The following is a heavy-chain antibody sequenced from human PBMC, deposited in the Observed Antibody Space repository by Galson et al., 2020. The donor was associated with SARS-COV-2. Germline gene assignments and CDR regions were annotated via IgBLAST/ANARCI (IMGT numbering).Heavy chain of an antibody. CDR2: IYHSGST. Sequence: SETLSLTCGVFGYSISSGYYWGWIRQPPGKGLEWIGSIYHSGSTYYNPSLKSRVTISVDTSKNQFSMNLSSVTAADTAVYYCARHEYSGYGVGFGYWGQGTLVTVSS. J-gene: IGHJ4*02. CDR3: ARHEYSGYGVGFGY. V-gene: IGHV4-38-2*01. CDR1: GYSISSGYY. D-gene: IGHD5-12*01.